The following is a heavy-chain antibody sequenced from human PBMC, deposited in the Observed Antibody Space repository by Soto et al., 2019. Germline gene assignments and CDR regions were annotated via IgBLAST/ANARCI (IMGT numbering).Heavy chain of an antibody. CDR1: GGTFSSYA. D-gene: IGHD2-2*01. V-gene: IGHV1-69*13. J-gene: IGHJ6*02. CDR3: ARDNDIVVVPAAIDYYYYGMDV. Sequence: ASVKVSCKASGGTFSSYAISWVRQAPRQGLEWMGGIIPIFGTANYAQKFQGRVTITADESTSTAYMELSSLRSEDTAVYYCARDNDIVVVPAAIDYYYYGMDVWGQGTTVTVSS. CDR2: IIPIFGTA.